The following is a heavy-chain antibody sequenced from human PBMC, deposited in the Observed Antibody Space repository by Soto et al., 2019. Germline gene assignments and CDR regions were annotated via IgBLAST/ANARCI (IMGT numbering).Heavy chain of an antibody. CDR2: ITDSGDDT. V-gene: IGHV3-23*01. CDR3: AKLGSSSWSPHYYFDY. J-gene: IGHJ4*02. CDR1: GFTFNNYA. Sequence: GGSLRLSCAASGFTFNNYAMGWVRQAPGKGLEWVSAITDSGDDTYYIDSVKDRFTISRDNSKSTLYLQMNSLRAEDTAIYYCAKLGSSSWSPHYYFDYWGQGTLVTVSS. D-gene: IGHD2-2*01.